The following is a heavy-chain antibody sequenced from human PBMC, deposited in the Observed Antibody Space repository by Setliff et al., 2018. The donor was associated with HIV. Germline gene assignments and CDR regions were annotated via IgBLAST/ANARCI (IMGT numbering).Heavy chain of an antibody. CDR1: GGSINNYY. V-gene: IGHV4-59*08. Sequence: PSETLSLTCAVSGGSINNYYWTWIRQPPGKGLEWIGYIFNSGSTTYSPSLKSRVTISVDMSKKQFSLKLRSVTAADTAVYYCATNRVGNYPLDYWGRGTLVTVSS. J-gene: IGHJ4*02. CDR3: ATNRVGNYPLDY. D-gene: IGHD1-7*01. CDR2: IFNSGST.